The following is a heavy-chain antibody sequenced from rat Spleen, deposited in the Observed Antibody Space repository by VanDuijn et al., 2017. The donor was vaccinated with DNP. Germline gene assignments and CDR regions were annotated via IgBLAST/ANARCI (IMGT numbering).Heavy chain of an antibody. V-gene: IGHV5-22*01. CDR2: ISYAGGST. CDR1: GFTFSDYY. CDR3: ARGSGTYYWYFDF. D-gene: IGHD5-1*01. Sequence: EVQLVESGGGLVQPGRSLKLSCAASGFTFSDYYMAWVRQAPTKGLELVAYISYAGGSTYHGDSVKGRFTISRDNAKNTLYLQMNSLRSEDTATYYCARGSGTYYWYFDFWGPGTMVTVSS. J-gene: IGHJ1*01.